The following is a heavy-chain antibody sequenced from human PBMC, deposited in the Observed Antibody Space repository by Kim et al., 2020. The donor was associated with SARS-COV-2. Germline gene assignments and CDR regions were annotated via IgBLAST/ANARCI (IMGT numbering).Heavy chain of an antibody. CDR3: ASDAPDPALLLWFGESFLTPGMDV. Sequence: ASVKVSCKASGYTFTSYGISWVRQAPGQGLEWMGWISAYNGNTNYAQKLQGRVIMTTDTSTSTAYMELRSLRSDDTAVYYCASDAPDPALLLWFGESFLTPGMDVWGEGTTGTVSS. V-gene: IGHV1-18*04. J-gene: IGHJ6*04. D-gene: IGHD3-10*01. CDR2: ISAYNGNT. CDR1: GYTFTSYG.